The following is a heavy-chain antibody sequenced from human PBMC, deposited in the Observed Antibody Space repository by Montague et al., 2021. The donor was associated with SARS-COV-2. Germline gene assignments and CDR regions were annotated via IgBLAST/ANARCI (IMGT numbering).Heavy chain of an antibody. Sequence: SLRLSCAASGFTFSNSAMNWVHQAPGKGLEWVSGSSGSDGGTHYADSVKGRFTISRDNSKNVLYLQMNSLRAEDTALYYCAKDSYYYGLGYGMDVWGQGTTVTVSS. V-gene: IGHV3-23*01. CDR2: SSGSDGGT. CDR3: AKDSYYYGLGYGMDV. J-gene: IGHJ6*02. D-gene: IGHD3-10*01. CDR1: GFTFSNSA.